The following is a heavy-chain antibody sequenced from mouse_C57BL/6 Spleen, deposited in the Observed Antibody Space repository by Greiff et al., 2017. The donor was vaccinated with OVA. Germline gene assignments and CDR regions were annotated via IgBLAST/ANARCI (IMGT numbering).Heavy chain of an antibody. V-gene: IGHV1-53*01. D-gene: IGHD1-1*01. J-gene: IGHJ1*03. CDR3: ARYPIYYYGSSYGYFDV. Sequence: QVQLKQSGTELVKPGASVKLSCKASGYTFTSYWMHWVKQRPGQGLEWIGNINPSNGGTNYNEKFKSKATLTVDKSSSTAYMQLSSLTSEDSAVYYCARYPIYYYGSSYGYFDVWGTGTTVTVSS. CDR2: INPSNGGT. CDR1: GYTFTSYW.